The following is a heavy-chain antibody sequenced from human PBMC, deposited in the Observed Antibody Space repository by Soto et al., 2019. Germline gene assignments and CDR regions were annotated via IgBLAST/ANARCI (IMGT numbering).Heavy chain of an antibody. V-gene: IGHV4-4*02. CDR2: ICRSGST. Sequence: SETLSLTCAVSSGSISNDNWWSWVRQPPGKGLEWIGEICRSGSTNYNPSLKSRVTISVDKSQNQFSLRLSPVTAADTAVYYCARALVFYMEDWGKGTTVTVSS. CDR3: ARALVFYMED. CDR1: SGSISNDNW. J-gene: IGHJ6*03.